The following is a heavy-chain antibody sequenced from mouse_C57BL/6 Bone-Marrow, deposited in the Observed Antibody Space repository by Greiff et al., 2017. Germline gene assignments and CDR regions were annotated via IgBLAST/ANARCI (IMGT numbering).Heavy chain of an antibody. CDR2: IDPEDGDT. V-gene: IGHV14-1*01. CDR1: GFNIKDYY. J-gene: IGHJ1*03. Sequence: VHVKQSGAELVRPGASVKLSCTASGFNIKDYYMHWVKQRPEQGLEWIGRIDPEDGDTEYAPKFQGKATMTADTSSNTAYLQLSSLTSEDTAVNYWTTGGLRPYRYFEVWGTGTTVTVSS. D-gene: IGHD2-4*01. CDR3: TTGGLRPYRYFEV.